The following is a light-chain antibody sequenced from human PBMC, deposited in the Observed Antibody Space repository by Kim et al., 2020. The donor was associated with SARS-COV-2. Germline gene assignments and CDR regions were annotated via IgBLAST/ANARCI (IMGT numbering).Light chain of an antibody. CDR3: QQYSSSPVT. J-gene: IGKJ2*01. CDR1: QSVSSNY. Sequence: EIVLTQSPGTLSLSPGERATLSCRASQSVSSNYLAWYQQKPGQAPRALIYTASIRATGIPDRFSGSGSGTDFTLTISRLEPEDFAVYYCQQYSSSPVTFGQGTKLEI. V-gene: IGKV3-20*01. CDR2: TAS.